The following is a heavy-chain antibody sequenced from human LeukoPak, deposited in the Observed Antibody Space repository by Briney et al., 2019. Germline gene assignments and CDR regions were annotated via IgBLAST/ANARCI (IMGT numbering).Heavy chain of an antibody. CDR3: ARDRANYGDYGDYYYGMDV. D-gene: IGHD4-17*01. V-gene: IGHV3-20*01. CDR1: GFTFDDYG. J-gene: IGHJ6*02. CDR2: INWNGGST. Sequence: GGSLRLSCAASGFTFDDYGMSWVRQAPGKGLEWVSGINWNGGSTGYADSVKGRFTISRDNAKNSLYLQMNSLRAEDTALYHCARDRANYGDYGDYYYGMDVWGQGTTVTVSS.